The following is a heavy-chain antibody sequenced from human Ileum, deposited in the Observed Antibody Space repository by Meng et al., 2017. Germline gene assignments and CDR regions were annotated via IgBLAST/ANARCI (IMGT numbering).Heavy chain of an antibody. J-gene: IGHJ4*02. CDR2: IYYNGNT. V-gene: IGHV4-39*01. CDR1: GGSISNTNYY. D-gene: IGHD3-22*01. Sequence: QLQLQESGPGLVKPSETLSLPCTVSGGSISNTNYYWDWIRQPPGKGLEWVGSIYYNGNTYYNPSLKSRVTISIDTSKNQFSLKLSSVTAADTAVYYCARYNYYDSSGHSNFDYWGQGTLVTVSS. CDR3: ARYNYYDSSGHSNFDY.